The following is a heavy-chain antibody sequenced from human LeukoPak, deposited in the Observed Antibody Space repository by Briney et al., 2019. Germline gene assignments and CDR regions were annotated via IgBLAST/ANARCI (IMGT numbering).Heavy chain of an antibody. CDR3: AREVAASYYFDY. Sequence: GGSLRLSCAASGFTVSGNYMSWVRQAPGKGLEWVSHISSRSSSIYYADSVKGRFTISRDNAKNSLYLQMNSLRDEDTAVYYCAREVAASYYFDYWGQGTLVTVSS. V-gene: IGHV3-48*02. D-gene: IGHD2-15*01. CDR1: GFTVSGNY. CDR2: ISSRSSSI. J-gene: IGHJ4*02.